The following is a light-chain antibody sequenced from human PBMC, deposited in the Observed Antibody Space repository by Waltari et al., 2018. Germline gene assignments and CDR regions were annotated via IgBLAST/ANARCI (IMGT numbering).Light chain of an antibody. V-gene: IGKV1-5*01. J-gene: IGKJ1*01. CDR3: QHYSHSSPWT. CDR2: DVS. CDR1: QCVSDW. Sequence: DIQMTQSPSTLSASVGDRVTITCRASQCVSDWLAWYQQKPGKAPELLIFDVSTLKSGVPSRFSGRGSGTEFTLTISSLQPDDFATYYCQHYSHSSPWTFGQGTKVEIK.